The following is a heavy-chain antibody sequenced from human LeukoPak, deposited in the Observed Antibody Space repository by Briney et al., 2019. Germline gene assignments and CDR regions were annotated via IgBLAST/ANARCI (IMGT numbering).Heavy chain of an antibody. J-gene: IGHJ4*02. V-gene: IGHV4-30-4*01. CDR1: GGSLSSGDYY. Sequence: SETLSLTCTVSGGSLSSGDYYWSWTRQPPGKGLEWIGYIYYSGSTYYNPSLKSRVTISVDTSKNQFSLKLSSVTAADTAVYYCARQFRGYSGYDLDYWGQGTLVTVSS. CDR2: IYYSGST. CDR3: ARQFRGYSGYDLDY. D-gene: IGHD5-12*01.